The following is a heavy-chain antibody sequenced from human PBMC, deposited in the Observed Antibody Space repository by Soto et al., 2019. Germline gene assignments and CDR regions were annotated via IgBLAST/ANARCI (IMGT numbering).Heavy chain of an antibody. D-gene: IGHD1-26*01. J-gene: IGHJ4*02. V-gene: IGHV4-59*08. CDR2: IYYSGST. CDR3: ARSQGSYYWSPTFDS. Sequence: SETLSLTCTVSGGSISSYYWSWIRQPPGKGLEWIGYIYYSGSTKYNPSLKSRVTISADTSKNQFSLKLSSVTAADTAVYYCARSQGSYYWSPTFDSWGQGTLVTVSS. CDR1: GGSISSYY.